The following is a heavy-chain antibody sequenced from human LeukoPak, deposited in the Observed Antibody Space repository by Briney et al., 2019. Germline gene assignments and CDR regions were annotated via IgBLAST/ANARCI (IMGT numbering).Heavy chain of an antibody. CDR3: ARGGRYSSGGLRYYFDY. Sequence: ASVKVSCKASGYTFTCYYMHWVRQAPGQGLEWMGWINPNSGGTNYAQKFQGRVTMTRDTSISTAYMELSRLRSDDTAVYYCARGGRYSSGGLRYYFDYWGQGTLVTVSS. D-gene: IGHD6-25*01. CDR2: INPNSGGT. CDR1: GYTFTCYY. V-gene: IGHV1-2*02. J-gene: IGHJ4*02.